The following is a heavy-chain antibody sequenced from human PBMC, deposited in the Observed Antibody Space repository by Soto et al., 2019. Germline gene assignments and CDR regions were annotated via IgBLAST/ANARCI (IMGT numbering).Heavy chain of an antibody. J-gene: IGHJ4*02. CDR3: TSFLEWLFDY. CDR1: GFTFSSYE. V-gene: IGHV3-48*03. Sequence: GGSLRLSCAASGFTFSSYEMNWVRQAPGKGLEWVSYISSSGSTIYYADSVKGRFAISRDNAKNSLYLQMNSLRAEDTAVYYCTSFLEWLFDYWGQGTLVTVSS. D-gene: IGHD3-3*01. CDR2: ISSSGSTI.